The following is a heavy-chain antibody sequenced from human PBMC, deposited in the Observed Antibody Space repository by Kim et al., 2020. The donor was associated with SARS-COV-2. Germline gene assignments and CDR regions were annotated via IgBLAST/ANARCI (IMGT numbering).Heavy chain of an antibody. Sequence: GGSLRLSCAASGFTFSSYEMNWVRQAPGKGLEWVSYISSSGSTIYYADSVKGRFTISRDNAKNSLYLQMNSLRAEDTAVYYCARAGIQLWPNWFDPWGQGTLVTVSS. CDR3: ARAGIQLWPNWFDP. CDR2: ISSSGSTI. J-gene: IGHJ5*02. CDR1: GFTFSSYE. V-gene: IGHV3-48*03. D-gene: IGHD5-18*01.